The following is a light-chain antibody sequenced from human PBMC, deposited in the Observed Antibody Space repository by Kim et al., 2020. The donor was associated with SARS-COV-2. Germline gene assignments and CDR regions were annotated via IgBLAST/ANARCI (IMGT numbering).Light chain of an antibody. CDR3: QQYHSYSRYT. Sequence: EIQMTQSPSTLSASKGDRVTITCRASQNVDKWLAWYQQKPGKATNLLIYEASTLETGVPSRFSGSGSGTEFTLTISSLQPEDFATYYCQQYHSYSRYTFGQGTKLEI. CDR1: QNVDKW. V-gene: IGKV1-5*03. CDR2: EAS. J-gene: IGKJ2*01.